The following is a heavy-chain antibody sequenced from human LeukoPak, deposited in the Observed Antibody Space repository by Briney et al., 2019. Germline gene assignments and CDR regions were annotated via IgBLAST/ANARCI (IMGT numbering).Heavy chain of an antibody. V-gene: IGHV4-34*01. CDR3: ASEDAYCGGDCYPY. CDR2: INHSGST. Sequence: NASETLSLTCAVYGGSFSGYYWSWIRQPPGKGLEWIGEINHSGSTNYNPSLKSRVTISVDTSKNQFSLKLSSVTAADTAVYYCASEDAYCGGDCYPYWGQGTLVTVSS. CDR1: GGSFSGYY. D-gene: IGHD2-21*02. J-gene: IGHJ4*02.